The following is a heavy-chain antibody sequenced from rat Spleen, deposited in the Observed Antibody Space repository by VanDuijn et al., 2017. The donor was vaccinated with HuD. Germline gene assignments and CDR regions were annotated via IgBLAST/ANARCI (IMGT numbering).Heavy chain of an antibody. CDR2: INKDSSTR. J-gene: IGHJ2*01. Sequence: EVKLVESGGGLVQPGRSLKLSCAASGFNFNDYWMGWVRQAPGKGLEWIGEINKDSSTRKYTPSLKDKFTISRDNAQNTLYLQMNNLGSEDTAIYYCVREAFGVDYWGQGVMVTVSS. V-gene: IGHV4-2*01. D-gene: IGHD4-3*01. CDR1: GFNFNDYW. CDR3: VREAFGVDY.